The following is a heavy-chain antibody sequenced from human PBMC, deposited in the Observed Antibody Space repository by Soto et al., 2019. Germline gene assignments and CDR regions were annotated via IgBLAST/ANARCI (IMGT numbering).Heavy chain of an antibody. D-gene: IGHD6-19*01. J-gene: IGHJ6*03. CDR1: GFTFSSYS. CDR2: ISSSSSTI. CDR3: ARAGSSGWYRPDYYYYYMDV. Sequence: EVQLVESGGGLVQPGGSLRLSCAASGFTFSSYSMNWVRQAPGKGLAWVSYISSSSSTIYYADSVKGRFTISRDNAKNSLYLQMNSLRAEDTAVYYCARAGSSGWYRPDYYYYYMDVWVKGTTVSVSS. V-gene: IGHV3-48*01.